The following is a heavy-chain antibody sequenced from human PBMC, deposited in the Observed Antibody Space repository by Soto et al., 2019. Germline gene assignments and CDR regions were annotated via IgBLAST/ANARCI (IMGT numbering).Heavy chain of an antibody. CDR2: ISGSGGST. J-gene: IGHJ3*02. D-gene: IGHD2-2*01. Sequence: GGSLRLSCAASGFTFSSYAMSWVRQAPGKGLEWVSAISGSGGSTYYADSVKGRFTISRDNSKNTLYLQMNSLRAEDTAVYYCAKVRTPGYCSSTSCSGVLDTVVDGAFDIWGQGTMVTVSS. CDR3: AKVRTPGYCSSTSCSGVLDTVVDGAFDI. CDR1: GFTFSSYA. V-gene: IGHV3-23*01.